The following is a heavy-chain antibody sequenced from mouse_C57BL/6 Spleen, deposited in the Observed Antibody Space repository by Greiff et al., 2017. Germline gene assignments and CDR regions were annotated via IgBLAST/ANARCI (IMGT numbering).Heavy chain of an antibody. CDR2: INPYNGGT. CDR3: ARWGAQAAMDY. Sequence: VQLKQSGPVLVKPGASVKMSCKASGYTFTDYYMNWVKQSHGKSLEWIGVINPYNGGTSYNQKFKGKATLTVDKSSSTAYMELNSLTSEDSAVYYCARWGAQAAMDYWGQGTSVTVSS. D-gene: IGHD3-2*02. V-gene: IGHV1-19*01. J-gene: IGHJ4*01. CDR1: GYTFTDYY.